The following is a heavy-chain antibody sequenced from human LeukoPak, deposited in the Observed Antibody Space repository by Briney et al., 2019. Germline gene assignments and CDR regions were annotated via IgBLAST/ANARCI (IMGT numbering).Heavy chain of an antibody. D-gene: IGHD3-22*01. Sequence: SGTLSLTCTVSGGSISSVSYYWGWIRQSPGKGLEWIGSVHHNGSPYYNPSLKSRVTISVDTSKNHSSLTLRSVTAADTAVYFCARPDYHSSASYYGPFDYWGQGSLVTVSS. V-gene: IGHV4-39*02. CDR1: GGSISSVSYY. J-gene: IGHJ4*02. CDR3: ARPDYHSSASYYGPFDY. CDR2: VHHNGSP.